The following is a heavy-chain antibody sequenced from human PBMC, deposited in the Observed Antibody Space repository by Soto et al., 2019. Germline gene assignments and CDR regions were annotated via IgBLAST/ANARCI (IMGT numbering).Heavy chain of an antibody. D-gene: IGHD6-19*01. Sequence: EVQLVESGGGLVQPGGSLRLSCAASGFTFTSYNMNWVRQAPGKGLEWVSYISDISSTIYYADSVKGRFTISRDNAKNSRYLQMTSLRVEDTAVYYCARAWEEGKQWLTHYYYSGMDVWGQGTTVTVSS. CDR2: ISDISSTI. CDR1: GFTFTSYN. J-gene: IGHJ6*02. CDR3: ARAWEEGKQWLTHYYYSGMDV. V-gene: IGHV3-48*01.